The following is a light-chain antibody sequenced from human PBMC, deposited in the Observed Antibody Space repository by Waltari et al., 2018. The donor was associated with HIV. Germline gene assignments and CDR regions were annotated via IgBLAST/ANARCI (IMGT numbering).Light chain of an antibody. V-gene: IGLV1-51*01. CDR3: GTWDSSLSAGV. J-gene: IGLJ2*01. CDR1: SSNIGNHY. CDR2: DNN. Sequence: QSVLTQPPSVSAAPGQQVTIPCSGSSSNIGNHYVSWYQKLPGTAPKLLIYDNNKRPSGIPDRFSGSKSGTSATLGITGLQTGDEADYYCGTWDSSLSAGVIGGGTKLTVL.